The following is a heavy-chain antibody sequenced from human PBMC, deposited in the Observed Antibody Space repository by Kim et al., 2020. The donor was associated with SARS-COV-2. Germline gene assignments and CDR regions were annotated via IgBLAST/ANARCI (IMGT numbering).Heavy chain of an antibody. CDR2: IIPIFGTA. D-gene: IGHD3-9*01. Sequence: SVKVSCKASGGTFSSYAISWVRQAPGQGLEWMGGIIPIFGTANYAQKFQGRVTITADESTSTAYMELSSLRSEDTAVYYCARDEGRDYDILTGYFTGRYYYYYGMDVWGQGTTVTVSS. J-gene: IGHJ6*02. V-gene: IGHV1-69*13. CDR1: GGTFSSYA. CDR3: ARDEGRDYDILTGYFTGRYYYYYGMDV.